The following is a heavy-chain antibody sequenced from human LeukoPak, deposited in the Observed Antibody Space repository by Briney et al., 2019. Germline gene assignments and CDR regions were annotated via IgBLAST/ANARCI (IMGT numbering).Heavy chain of an antibody. V-gene: IGHV3-30*04. CDR3: TRDQVRYCSSTSCLDYYGMDV. J-gene: IGHJ6*04. Sequence: GRSLRLSCAASGFTFSSYAMHWVRQAPGKGLEGVAVISYDGSNKYYADSVKGRFTISRDNSKNTLYLQMNSLRAEDTAVYYCTRDQVRYCSSTSCLDYYGMDVWGKGTTVTVSS. D-gene: IGHD2-2*01. CDR1: GFTFSSYA. CDR2: ISYDGSNK.